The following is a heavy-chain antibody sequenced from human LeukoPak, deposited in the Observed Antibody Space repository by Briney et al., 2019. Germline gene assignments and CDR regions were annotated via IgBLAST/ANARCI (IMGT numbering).Heavy chain of an antibody. CDR3: ARDEGYYYSSGYFPPNNWFDP. CDR1: GYTFTSYG. V-gene: IGHV1-18*01. Sequence: ASVKVSCKASGYTFTSYGISWVRQAPGQGLEWMGWISAYNGNTNYAQKLQGRVTMTTDTSTSTAYMELRSLRSDDTAVYYCARDEGYYYSSGYFPPNNWFDPWGQGTLVTVSS. D-gene: IGHD3-22*01. CDR2: ISAYNGNT. J-gene: IGHJ5*02.